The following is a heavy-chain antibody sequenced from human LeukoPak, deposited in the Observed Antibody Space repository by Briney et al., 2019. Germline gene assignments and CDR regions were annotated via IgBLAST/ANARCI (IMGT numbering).Heavy chain of an antibody. CDR2: MNPNSGDR. Sequence: GASVTVSCRASGYTFTTYHINWVRQATGQGLEWMGWMNPNSGDRGYAQKFQGRVTITTDTSIGTAYMELSSLRSEDTAVYFCARTTSFTASGYDYWGQGTLVTVSS. D-gene: IGHD6-25*01. V-gene: IGHV1-8*03. CDR1: GYTFTTYH. J-gene: IGHJ4*02. CDR3: ARTTSFTASGYDY.